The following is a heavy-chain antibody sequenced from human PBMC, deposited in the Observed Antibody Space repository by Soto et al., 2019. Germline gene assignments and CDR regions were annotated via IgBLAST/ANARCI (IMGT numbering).Heavy chain of an antibody. CDR2: IHYSGRT. CDR3: ARYYFDSSGYSNWFDP. J-gene: IGHJ5*02. Sequence: WTWIRQHPGKGLEWIAYIHYSGRTYYNPSLKSRVTISVDTSNNQFSLKLSSVTAADTAVYYCARYYFDSSGYSNWFDPWGQGTLGTVSS. V-gene: IGHV4-31*02. D-gene: IGHD3-22*01.